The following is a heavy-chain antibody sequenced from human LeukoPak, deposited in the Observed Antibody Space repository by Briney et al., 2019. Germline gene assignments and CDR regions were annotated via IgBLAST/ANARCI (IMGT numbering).Heavy chain of an antibody. Sequence: SGTLSLTCAVSGGSISSSNWWSWVRQPPGKGLEWIGEIYHSGTTNYTPSLKSRVTISVDKSKNQFSLKLSSVTAADTAVYYCARGRGIVATTRFRSYYYYMDVWGKGTTVTVSS. CDR3: ARGRGIVATTRFRSYYYYMDV. V-gene: IGHV4-4*02. D-gene: IGHD5-12*01. CDR1: GGSISSSNW. CDR2: IYHSGTT. J-gene: IGHJ6*03.